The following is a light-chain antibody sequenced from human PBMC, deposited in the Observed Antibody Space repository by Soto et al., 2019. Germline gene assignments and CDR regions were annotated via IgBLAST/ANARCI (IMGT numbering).Light chain of an antibody. CDR3: AAWDDSLNGYV. CDR2: SNN. J-gene: IGLJ1*01. Sequence: QSALTQPPSASGTPGQRVTISCSGSSSNIGNNTVNWYQQLPGTAHKLLIYSNNQRPSGVPDRFSGSKSGTSASLTISGLQFEDEADYYCAAWDDSLNGYVFGTGTKGTVL. CDR1: SSNIGNNT. V-gene: IGLV1-44*01.